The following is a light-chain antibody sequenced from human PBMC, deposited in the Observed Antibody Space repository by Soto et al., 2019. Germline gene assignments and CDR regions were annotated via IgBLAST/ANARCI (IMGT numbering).Light chain of an antibody. CDR3: QQYGNSPWT. CDR2: GAS. V-gene: IGKV3-20*01. J-gene: IGKJ1*01. Sequence: EIVLTQSPGTLSLSPGERATLSCRASQSVSNNYLAWYQQKPGQAPRLLIYGASNRPTGIPDRFSGSGSGTDLTLTISRLEPEDFVVYYCQQYGNSPWTFGQGTKVEIK. CDR1: QSVSNNY.